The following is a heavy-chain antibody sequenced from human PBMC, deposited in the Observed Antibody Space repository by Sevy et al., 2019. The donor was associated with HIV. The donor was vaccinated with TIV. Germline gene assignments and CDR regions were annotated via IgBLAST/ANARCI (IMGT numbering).Heavy chain of an antibody. CDR2: ISGSGGST. CDR1: GFTFSSYA. CDR3: ARDACTNGVCYNVAFDI. D-gene: IGHD2-8*01. J-gene: IGHJ3*02. Sequence: GGSLRLSCAASGFTFSSYAMSWVRQAPGKGLEWVSAISGSGGSTYYADSVKGRFTISRDNAKNSLYLQMNSLRDEDTAVYYCARDACTNGVCYNVAFDIWGQGTMVTVSS. V-gene: IGHV3-23*01.